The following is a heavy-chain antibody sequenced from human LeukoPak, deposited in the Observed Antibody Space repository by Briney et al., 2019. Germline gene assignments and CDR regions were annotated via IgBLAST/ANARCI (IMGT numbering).Heavy chain of an antibody. CDR1: EFTLSTYW. Sequence: GGSLRLSCAASEFTLSTYWMSWVRQAPGKGLEWVANINEDGSEKHYVDSVKGRFTISRDNAKNSLDLHMDSLRAEDTAVYYCARGAYSGGWAYFAHWGQGTLVTVSS. D-gene: IGHD6-19*01. CDR3: ARGAYSGGWAYFAH. CDR2: INEDGSEK. V-gene: IGHV3-7*01. J-gene: IGHJ4*02.